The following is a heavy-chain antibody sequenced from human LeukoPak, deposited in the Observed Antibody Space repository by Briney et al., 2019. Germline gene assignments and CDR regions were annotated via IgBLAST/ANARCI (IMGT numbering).Heavy chain of an antibody. D-gene: IGHD1-14*01. V-gene: IGHV1-2*02. Sequence: GASVKVSCKASGYTFNGYYMHWVRQAPGQGLEWMGWISPNSGATSYAQKFQGRLTMTRDTSINTAYMELSSLISDDTAVFYCARAPAPIKYNIDYWGQGTLVTVSS. CDR2: ISPNSGAT. CDR3: ARAPAPIKYNIDY. CDR1: GYTFNGYY. J-gene: IGHJ4*02.